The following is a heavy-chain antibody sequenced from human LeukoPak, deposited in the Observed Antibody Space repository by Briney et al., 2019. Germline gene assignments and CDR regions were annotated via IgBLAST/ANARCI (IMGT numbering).Heavy chain of an antibody. V-gene: IGHV3-7*01. J-gene: IGHJ3*02. CDR3: ARDGSSYYYDSSGYGAFDI. CDR1: GFTFSSYW. D-gene: IGHD3-22*01. Sequence: GGSLRLSCAASGFTFSSYWMSWVRQAPGKGLEWVANIKQDGSEKYYVDSVKGRFTISRDTAKNSLYLQMNSLRAEDTAVYYCARDGSSYYYDSSGYGAFDIWGQGTMVTVSS. CDR2: IKQDGSEK.